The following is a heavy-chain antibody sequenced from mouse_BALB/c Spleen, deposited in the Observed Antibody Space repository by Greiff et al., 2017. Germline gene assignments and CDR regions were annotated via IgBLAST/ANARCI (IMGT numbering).Heavy chain of an antibody. CDR2: ILPGSGST. V-gene: IGHV1-9*01. CDR3: ARWMITNAMDY. Sequence: VQLQQSGAELMKPGASVKISCKATGYTFSSYWIEWVKQRPGHGLEWIGEILPGSGSTNYNEKFKGKATFTADTSSNTAYMQLSSLTSEDSAVYYCARWMITNAMDYWGQGTSVTVSS. CDR1: GYTFSSYW. J-gene: IGHJ4*01. D-gene: IGHD2-4*01.